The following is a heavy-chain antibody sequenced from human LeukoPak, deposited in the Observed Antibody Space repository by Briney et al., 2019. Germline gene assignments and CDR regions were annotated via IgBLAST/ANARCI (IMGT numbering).Heavy chain of an antibody. CDR3: ARGLGIAVAGNWFDP. J-gene: IGHJ5*02. V-gene: IGHV3-74*01. D-gene: IGHD6-19*01. CDR2: ISTDGSSA. Sequence: GGSLRLSCAASGFTFSSYWMHWVRQAPGKGLVWVSRISTDGSSASYADSVKGRFTISRDNAKNTLYLQMSSLRAEDTAVYYCARGLGIAVAGNWFDPWGQGTLVTVSS. CDR1: GFTFSSYW.